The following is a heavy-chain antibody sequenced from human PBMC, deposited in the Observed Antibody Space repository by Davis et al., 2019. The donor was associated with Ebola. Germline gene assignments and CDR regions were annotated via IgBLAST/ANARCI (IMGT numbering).Heavy chain of an antibody. CDR2: ISGSGGST. J-gene: IGHJ5*02. Sequence: GESLKISCAASGFTFSSYAMHWVRQAPGKGLEWVSAISGSGGSTYYADSVKGRFTISRDNSKNTLYLQMNSLRAEDTAVYYCAKVPYGSGSSNWFDPWGQGTLVTVSS. CDR1: GFTFSSYA. V-gene: IGHV3-23*01. D-gene: IGHD3-10*01. CDR3: AKVPYGSGSSNWFDP.